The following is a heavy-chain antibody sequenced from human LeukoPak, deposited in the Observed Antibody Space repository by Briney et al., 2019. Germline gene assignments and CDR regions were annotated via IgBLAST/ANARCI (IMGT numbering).Heavy chain of an antibody. Sequence: SETLSLTCAVYGGSFSGYYWSWIRQPPGKGLEWIGEINHSGSTNYNPSLKSRVTISVDTSKNQFSLKLSSVTAADTAVYYCARDSEDTAPDYWGQGTLVTVSS. CDR3: ARDSEDTAPDY. V-gene: IGHV4-34*01. J-gene: IGHJ4*02. CDR2: INHSGST. D-gene: IGHD5-18*01. CDR1: GGSFSGYY.